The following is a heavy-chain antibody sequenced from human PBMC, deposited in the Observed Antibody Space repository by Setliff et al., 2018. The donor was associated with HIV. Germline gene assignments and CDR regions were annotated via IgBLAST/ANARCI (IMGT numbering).Heavy chain of an antibody. V-gene: IGHV4-61*02. CDR2: IYTSGST. CDR3: ARSMKGTYHYGMDV. CDR1: GGSISSGSYY. D-gene: IGHD3-10*01. Sequence: PSETLSLTCTVSGGSISSGSYYWSWIRQPAGKGLEWIGRIYTSGSTNYNPSLKSRVTISIDVSKNHFSLKLTSVTAAETAVYYCARSMKGTYHYGMDVWGQGTTVTVSS. J-gene: IGHJ6*02.